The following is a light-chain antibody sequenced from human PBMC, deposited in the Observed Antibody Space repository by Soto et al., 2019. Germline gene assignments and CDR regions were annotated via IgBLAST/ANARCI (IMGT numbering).Light chain of an antibody. Sequence: QSALTQPPSASGSPGQSVTISCTGTSSDVGGYNFVSWYQQHPGTAPKLVMYEVNKRPSGVPGRFSGSKSGNTASLTVSGLQDEDEAHYYCASYAGSTTVFGGGTKLTVL. CDR2: EVN. J-gene: IGLJ2*01. CDR1: SSDVGGYNF. V-gene: IGLV2-8*01. CDR3: ASYAGSTTV.